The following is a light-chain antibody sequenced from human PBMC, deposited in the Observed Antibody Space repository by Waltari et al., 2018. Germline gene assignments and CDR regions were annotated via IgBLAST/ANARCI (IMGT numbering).Light chain of an antibody. CDR2: AAS. V-gene: IGKV3-20*01. CDR3: QQYGASRLT. Sequence: ELVLTQSPGTLSLSRGERPTLSCRASQSISISYLAWYQQKPGQSPRLLIYAASSRATGIPDRFSGRVSGTDFTLTISRLEPEDFAVYYCQQYGASRLTFGGGTKVEIK. CDR1: QSISISY. J-gene: IGKJ4*01.